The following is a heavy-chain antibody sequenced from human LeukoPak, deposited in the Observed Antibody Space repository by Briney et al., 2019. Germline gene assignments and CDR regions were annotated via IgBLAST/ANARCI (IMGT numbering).Heavy chain of an antibody. Sequence: SQTLSLTCAVSGGSISSGGYSWSWIRQPPGKRLEWIGYIYYSGSTYYNPSLKSRVTISVDTSKNQFSLKLSSVTAADTAVYYCASAAYMINWYFDLWGRGTLVTVSS. CDR1: GGSISSGGYS. CDR3: ASAAYMINWYFDL. J-gene: IGHJ2*01. CDR2: IYYSGST. V-gene: IGHV4-30-4*07. D-gene: IGHD3-16*01.